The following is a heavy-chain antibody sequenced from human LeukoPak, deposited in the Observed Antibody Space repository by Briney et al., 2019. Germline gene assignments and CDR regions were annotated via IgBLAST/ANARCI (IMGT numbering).Heavy chain of an antibody. CDR2: IIPIFGTA. CDR3: ARSTAMVFPGDY. Sequence: GASVKVSCKASGGTFSSYAISWVRQAPGQGLEWMGGIIPIFGTANYAQKFQGRVTITADESTSTAYMELSSLRSEDTAVYYCARSTAMVFPGDYWGQGTLVTVSS. V-gene: IGHV1-69*13. D-gene: IGHD5-18*01. CDR1: GGTFSSYA. J-gene: IGHJ4*02.